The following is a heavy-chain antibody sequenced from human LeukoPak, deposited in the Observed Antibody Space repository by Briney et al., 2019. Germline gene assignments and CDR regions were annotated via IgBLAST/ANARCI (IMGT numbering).Heavy chain of an antibody. D-gene: IGHD6-19*01. CDR1: GFTFSSYW. V-gene: IGHV3-7*01. CDR2: IKQDGSEK. CDR3: ARKSRVYSSGSRGYFQH. Sequence: GGSLRLSCAASGFTFSSYWMSWVRQAPGKGREWVANIKQDGSEKYYVDSVKGRFTISRDNAKNSLYLQMNSLRAEDTAVYYCARKSRVYSSGSRGYFQHWGQGTLVTVSS. J-gene: IGHJ1*01.